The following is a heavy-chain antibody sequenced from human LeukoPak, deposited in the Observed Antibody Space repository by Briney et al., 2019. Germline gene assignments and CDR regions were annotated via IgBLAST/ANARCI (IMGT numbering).Heavy chain of an antibody. J-gene: IGHJ4*02. CDR2: IIPILGIA. CDR1: EGTFSSYA. CDR3: ARDFWSGYADY. Sequence: SVKVSCKASEGTFSSYAISWVRQAPGQGLEWMGRIIPILGIANYAQKFQGRVTITADKSTSTAYMELSSLGSEDTAVYYCARDFWSGYADYWGQGTLVTVSS. D-gene: IGHD3-3*01. V-gene: IGHV1-69*04.